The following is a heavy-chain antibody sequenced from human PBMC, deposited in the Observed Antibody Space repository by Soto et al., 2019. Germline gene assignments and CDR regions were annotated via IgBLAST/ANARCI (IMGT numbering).Heavy chain of an antibody. CDR1: GYTFTSYG. Sequence: ASVKVSCKASGYTFTSYGISWVRQAPGQGLEWMGWISAYNGNTNYAQKLQGRVTMTTDTSTSTAYMELRSLRSDDTAVYYCARGYDFWSRSHYYGMDVWGQGTTVTVSS. J-gene: IGHJ6*02. CDR3: ARGYDFWSRSHYYGMDV. D-gene: IGHD3-3*01. CDR2: ISAYNGNT. V-gene: IGHV1-18*04.